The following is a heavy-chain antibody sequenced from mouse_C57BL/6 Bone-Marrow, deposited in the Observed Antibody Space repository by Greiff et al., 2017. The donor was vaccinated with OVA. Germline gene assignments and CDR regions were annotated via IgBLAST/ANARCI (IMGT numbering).Heavy chain of an antibody. Sequence: EVQVVESEGGLVQPGSSMKLSCTASGFTFSDYYMAWVRQVPEKGLEWVANINYDGSSTYYLDSLKSRFIISRDNAKNILYLQMSSLKSEDTATYYCARDRRDYYGSSFAMDYWGQGTSVTVSS. V-gene: IGHV5-16*01. CDR2: INYDGSST. D-gene: IGHD1-1*01. CDR1: GFTFSDYY. J-gene: IGHJ4*01. CDR3: ARDRRDYYGSSFAMDY.